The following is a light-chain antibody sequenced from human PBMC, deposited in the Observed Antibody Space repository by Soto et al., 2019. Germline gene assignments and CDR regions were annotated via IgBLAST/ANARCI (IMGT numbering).Light chain of an antibody. Sequence: DIPMTQSPSSLCASVGDRVTITCRAGQSISSYLNWYQLKPGKAPKLLIFATSSLQSGVPSRFSGSGSRTDFTLTISSLQPEDFATYYCQQSYSTPPTFGQGTQLEIK. V-gene: IGKV1-39*01. CDR1: QSISSY. CDR3: QQSYSTPPT. J-gene: IGKJ2*01. CDR2: ATS.